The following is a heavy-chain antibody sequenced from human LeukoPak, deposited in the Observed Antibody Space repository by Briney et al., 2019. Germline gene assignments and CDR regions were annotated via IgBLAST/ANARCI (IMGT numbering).Heavy chain of an antibody. J-gene: IGHJ4*02. CDR2: IYYSGST. D-gene: IGHD6-13*01. CDR1: GGSISSSSYY. CDR3: ARVVAAVNYYFDY. Sequence: PSETLSLTCTVSGGSISSSSYYWGWIRQPPGKEQEWIGSIYYSGSTYYNPSLKSRVTISVDTSKNQFSLKLSSVTAADTAVYYCARVVAAVNYYFDYWGQGTLVTVSS. V-gene: IGHV4-39*01.